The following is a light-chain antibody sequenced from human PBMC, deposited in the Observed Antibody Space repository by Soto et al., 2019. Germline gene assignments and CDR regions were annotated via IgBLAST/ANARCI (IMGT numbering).Light chain of an antibody. V-gene: IGKV3-20*01. J-gene: IGKJ3*01. Sequence: EIVLTQPPGTLSLSPGERATLSCRASQSVSSSYLAWYQQKPGQAPRLLIYGASSRATGIPDRFSGSESGTDFTLTISRLEPEDFAVYYCQQYGSSPFTFGPGTKVDIK. CDR1: QSVSSSY. CDR3: QQYGSSPFT. CDR2: GAS.